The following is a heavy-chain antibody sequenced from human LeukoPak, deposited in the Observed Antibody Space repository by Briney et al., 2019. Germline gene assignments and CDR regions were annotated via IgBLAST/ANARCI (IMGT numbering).Heavy chain of an antibody. CDR1: GYTFTSYD. Sequence: ASVKVSCNASGYTFTSYDIDWVRQATGQGLEWMGWMNPNSGNTGYAQKFQGRVTITTDESTSTAYMELSSLRSEDTAVYYCARRGGYYDFWSGYFDYWGQGTLVTVSS. D-gene: IGHD3-3*01. CDR3: ARRGGYYDFWSGYFDY. CDR2: MNPNSGNT. J-gene: IGHJ4*02. V-gene: IGHV1-8*03.